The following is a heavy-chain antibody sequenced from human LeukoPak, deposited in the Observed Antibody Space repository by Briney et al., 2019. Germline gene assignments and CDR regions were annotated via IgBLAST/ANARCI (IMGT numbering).Heavy chain of an antibody. CDR1: GFTFSSYS. CDR3: AREGVVSFDY. V-gene: IGHV3-48*04. J-gene: IGHJ4*02. D-gene: IGHD2-15*01. CDR2: ISSSGSTI. Sequence: PGGSLRLSCAASGFTFSSYSMNWVRQAPGKGLEWVSYISSSGSTIYYADSVKGRFTISRDNAKNSLYLQMNSLRAEDTAVYYCAREGVVSFDYWGQGTLVTVSS.